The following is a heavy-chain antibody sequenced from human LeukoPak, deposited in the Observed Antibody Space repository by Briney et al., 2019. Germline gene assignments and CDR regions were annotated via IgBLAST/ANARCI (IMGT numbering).Heavy chain of an antibody. D-gene: IGHD3-3*01. CDR2: IIPIFGTA. CDR1: GGTFSSYA. V-gene: IGHV1-69*05. CDR3: ARDGKSIFGVVIRFDY. J-gene: IGHJ4*02. Sequence: SVKVSCKASGGTFSSYAISWVRQAPGQGLEWMGGIIPIFGTANYAQKFQGRVTITTDESTSTANMELSSLRSEDTAMYYCARDGKSIFGVVIRFDYWGQGTLVTVSS.